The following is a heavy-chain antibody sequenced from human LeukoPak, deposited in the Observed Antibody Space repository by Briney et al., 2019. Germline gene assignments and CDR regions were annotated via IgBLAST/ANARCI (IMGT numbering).Heavy chain of an antibody. CDR1: GFTFSSYG. D-gene: IGHD3-10*01. J-gene: IGHJ6*03. CDR2: IRYDGSNK. Sequence: GGSLRPSCAASGFTFSSYGMHWVRQAPGKGLEWVAFIRYDGSNKYYADSVKGRFTISRDNSKNTLYLQMNSLRAEDTAVYYCAKDLAGSTDYYYYYYMDVWGKGTTVTVSS. V-gene: IGHV3-30*02. CDR3: AKDLAGSTDYYYYYYMDV.